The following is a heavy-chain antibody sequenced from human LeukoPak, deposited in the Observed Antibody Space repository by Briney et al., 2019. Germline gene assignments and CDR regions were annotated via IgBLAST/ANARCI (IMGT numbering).Heavy chain of an antibody. V-gene: IGHV4-4*02. D-gene: IGHD2-2*01. CDR3: AKQAYCSSTSCYRFDY. J-gene: IGHJ4*02. Sequence: TSGTLSLTCAVSGGSISSNNWWSWVRKPPGKGLEWIGEIFHGGNTNYNPSLMSRVTVLVDKSKNQFSLKLSSVTAADTAVYYCAKQAYCSSTSCYRFDYWGQGTLVTVSS. CDR1: GGSISSNNW. CDR2: IFHGGNT.